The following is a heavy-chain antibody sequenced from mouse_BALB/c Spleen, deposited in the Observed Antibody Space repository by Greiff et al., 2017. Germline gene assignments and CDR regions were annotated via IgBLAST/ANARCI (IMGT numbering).Heavy chain of an antibody. Sequence: VQLKESGPSLVKPSQTLSLTCSVTGDSITSGYWNWIRKFPGNKLEYMGYISYSGSTYYNPSLKSRISITRDTSKNQYYLQLNSVTTEDTATYYCARWLLQENYFDYWGQGTTLTVSS. CDR1: GDSITSGY. CDR3: ARWLLQENYFDY. D-gene: IGHD2-3*01. J-gene: IGHJ2*01. V-gene: IGHV3-8*02. CDR2: ISYSGST.